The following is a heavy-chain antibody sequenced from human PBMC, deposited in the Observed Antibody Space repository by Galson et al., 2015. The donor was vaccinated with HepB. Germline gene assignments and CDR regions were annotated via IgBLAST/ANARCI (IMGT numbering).Heavy chain of an antibody. V-gene: IGHV3-23*01. D-gene: IGHD6-13*01. CDR1: GFSFSDYA. J-gene: IGHJ6*02. CDR2: IGGGGVNT. CDR3: ARHSMAAAGDYYYYYGMDV. Sequence: SLRLSCAAAGFSFSDYAMTWVRQAPGKGLEWVSSIGGGGVNTYYSDSVKGRFTISRDNSKNTLYLQMNSLRAEDTAVYYCARHSMAAAGDYYYYYGMDVWGQGTTVTVSS.